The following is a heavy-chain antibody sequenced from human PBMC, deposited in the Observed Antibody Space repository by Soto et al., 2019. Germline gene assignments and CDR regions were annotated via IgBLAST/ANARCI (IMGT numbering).Heavy chain of an antibody. V-gene: IGHV1-58*02. CDR1: GFTFSSSG. CDR2: IVVGSGNT. CDR3: AADLAPTDRYNWLEP. Sequence: QIQLVQFGPEVKKPGTPVKVSCKASGFTFSSSGIHWVRQARGQRLEWIGWIVVGSGNTNYAQKFQERVTITRDVSTNTAYMELTSLRSEDTAVYYCAADLAPTDRYNWLEPWGQGTLVTVSS. J-gene: IGHJ5*02. D-gene: IGHD1-1*01.